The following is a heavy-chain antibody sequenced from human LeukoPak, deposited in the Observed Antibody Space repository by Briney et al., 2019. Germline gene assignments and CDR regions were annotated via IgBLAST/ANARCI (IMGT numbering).Heavy chain of an antibody. CDR2: INPNSGGT. J-gene: IGHJ4*02. CDR3: ARDDAGYSSSWDK. D-gene: IGHD6-13*01. Sequence: GASVKVSCKASGYTFTGYYMHWVRQAPGQGLEWMGRINPNSGGTNYAQKFQGRVTMTRDTSISTAYMGLSRLRSDDTAVYYCARDDAGYSSSWDKWGQGTLVTVSS. CDR1: GYTFTGYY. V-gene: IGHV1-2*06.